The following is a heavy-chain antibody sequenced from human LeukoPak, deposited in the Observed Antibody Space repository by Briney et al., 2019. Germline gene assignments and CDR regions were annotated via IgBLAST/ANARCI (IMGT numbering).Heavy chain of an antibody. CDR3: ARESSIVATGTCNATYM. V-gene: IGHV3-13*04. CDR1: GFTLSRHD. D-gene: IGHD5-12*01. CDR2: IGPAGNT. Sequence: PGGSLRLFCAASGFTLSRHDMQWVRQATGKGLEWVSAIGPAGNTYYSGSVKGRFTISREDAKNSLYLQMNSLRVGDTAVYYCARESSIVATGTCNATYMWGQGTMVTVSS. J-gene: IGHJ3*02.